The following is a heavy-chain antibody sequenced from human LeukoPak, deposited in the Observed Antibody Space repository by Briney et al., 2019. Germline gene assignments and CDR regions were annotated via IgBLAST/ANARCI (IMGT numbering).Heavy chain of an antibody. CDR3: ARMLLYYYYYMDV. V-gene: IGHV3-74*01. D-gene: IGHD2-8*01. CDR2: IMSGGSST. J-gene: IGHJ6*03. CDR1: GFTFSSYW. Sequence: GGSLRLSCAASGFTFSSYWIHWVRQAPGKGLVWVSRIMSGGSSTNYADSVKGRFTISSDSAKNTVYLQMNSLRAEDTAVYYCARMLLYYYYYMDVWGKGTTVTVSS.